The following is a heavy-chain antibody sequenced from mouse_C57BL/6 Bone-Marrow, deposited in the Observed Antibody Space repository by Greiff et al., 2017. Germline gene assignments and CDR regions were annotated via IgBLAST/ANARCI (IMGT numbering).Heavy chain of an antibody. CDR2: ISAGGSYT. Sequence: EVKLVESGGGLVKPGGSLKLSCAASGFTFSSYAMSWVRQTPEKRLEWVATISAGGSYTYYPDNVKGRFTISRDNAKNNLYLPVSHLKSEDTDMYSCARPGGSSPYYYAMDYWGQGASVTVSS. CDR3: ARPGGSSPYYYAMDY. V-gene: IGHV5-4*03. D-gene: IGHD1-1*01. J-gene: IGHJ4*01. CDR1: GFTFSSYA.